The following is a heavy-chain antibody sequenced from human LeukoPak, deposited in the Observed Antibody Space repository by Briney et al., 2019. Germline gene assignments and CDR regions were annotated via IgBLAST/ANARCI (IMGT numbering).Heavy chain of an antibody. V-gene: IGHV3-15*01. Sequence: GGSLRLSRAASVFTFSNAWMNWVRQAPGKGLEWVGRIRSKTDGGTTDYAAPVKGRFTISRDDSKNTLYLQMNSLKTEDTAVYYCTTDFGVPDSPVGYWGQGTLVTVSS. CDR1: VFTFSNAW. CDR2: IRSKTDGGTT. CDR3: TTDFGVPDSPVGY. J-gene: IGHJ4*02. D-gene: IGHD1-14*01.